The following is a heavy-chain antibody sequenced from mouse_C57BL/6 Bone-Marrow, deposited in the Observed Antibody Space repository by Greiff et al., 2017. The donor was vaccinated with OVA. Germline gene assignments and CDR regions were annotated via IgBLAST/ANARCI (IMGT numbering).Heavy chain of an antibody. J-gene: IGHJ4*01. V-gene: IGHV1-82*01. CDR3: ARFDYGSSHYAMDY. D-gene: IGHD1-1*01. Sequence: QVQLKQSGPELVKPGASVKISCKASGYAFSSSWMNWVKQRPGKGLEWIGRIYPGDGDTNYNGKFKGKATLTADKSSSTAYMQLSSLTSEDSAVDFCARFDYGSSHYAMDYWGQGTSVTVSS. CDR2: IYPGDGDT. CDR1: GYAFSSSW.